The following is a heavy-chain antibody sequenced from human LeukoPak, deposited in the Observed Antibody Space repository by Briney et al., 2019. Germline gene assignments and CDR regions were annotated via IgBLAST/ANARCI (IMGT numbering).Heavy chain of an antibody. J-gene: IGHJ6*03. V-gene: IGHV3-20*04. CDR1: GFTFDDYG. CDR2: INWNGGST. CDR3: ARDVLGGLDCGAPGYYYYMDV. Sequence: PGGSLRLSCAASGFTFDDYGMSWVRQAPGKGLEWVSGINWNGGSTGYADSVKGRFTISRDNAKNSLYLQMNSLRAEDTALYYCARDVLGGLDCGAPGYYYYMDVWGKGTTVTVSS. D-gene: IGHD3/OR15-3a*01.